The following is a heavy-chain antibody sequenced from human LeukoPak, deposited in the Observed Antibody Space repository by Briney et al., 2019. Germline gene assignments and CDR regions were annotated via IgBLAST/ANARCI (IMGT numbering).Heavy chain of an antibody. J-gene: IGHJ3*02. CDR3: EKDRRWSGYYFDAFDM. V-gene: IGHV3-21*06. Sequence: GGSLRLSCAASQFTFSNYNMNWVRQSPGKGLEWVSSITSTSNYIYYADSVKGRFTISRDNAKNSLYLQMKSMRAEDTAVYYCEKDRRWSGYYFDAFDMWGQGTVVTVSS. CDR2: ITSTSNYI. CDR1: QFTFSNYN. D-gene: IGHD3-3*01.